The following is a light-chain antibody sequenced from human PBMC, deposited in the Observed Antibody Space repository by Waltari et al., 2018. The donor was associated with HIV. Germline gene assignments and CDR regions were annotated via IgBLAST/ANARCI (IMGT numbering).Light chain of an antibody. V-gene: IGLV3-21*02. CDR2: DDV. CDR3: QVWDRGYKEAV. CDR1: NIGRNS. Sequence: SYVLTQAPSISVAPGQTATISCGNIGRNSVKWYRQKPGRAPLLVVLDDVDRSSGIPARFSGARSGERATLTISGVEAGDEADYYCQVWDRGYKEAVFGGGT. J-gene: IGLJ2*01.